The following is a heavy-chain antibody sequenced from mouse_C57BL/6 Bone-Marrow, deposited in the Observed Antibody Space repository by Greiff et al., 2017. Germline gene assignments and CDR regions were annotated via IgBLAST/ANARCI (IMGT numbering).Heavy chain of an antibody. CDR2: ISDGGSYT. CDR3: AREGITTVVTSYDMDY. J-gene: IGHJ4*01. D-gene: IGHD1-1*01. CDR1: GFTFSSYA. Sequence: EVQGVESGGGLVKPGGSLKLSCAASGFTFSSYAMSWVRQTPEKRLEWVATISDGGSYTYYPDNVKGRFTISRDNAKNNLYLQMSHLKSEDTAMYYCAREGITTVVTSYDMDYWGQGTSVTVSS. V-gene: IGHV5-4*01.